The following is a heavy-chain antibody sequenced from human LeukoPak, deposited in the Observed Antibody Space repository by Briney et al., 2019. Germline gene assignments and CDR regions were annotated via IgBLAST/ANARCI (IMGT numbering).Heavy chain of an antibody. CDR3: ARHGAPSITGAGVYFDY. V-gene: IGHV5-51*01. J-gene: IGHJ4*02. Sequence: GESLKISCKGSGYSFTSYCIGWVRQMPGKGLEWMGIIYPGDSDTRYSPSFHGQATLSADQSISTPCLQASCLKPSHTAMYYRARHGAPSITGAGVYFDYWGQGTLVTVSS. CDR1: GYSFTSYC. D-gene: IGHD6-19*01. CDR2: IYPGDSDT.